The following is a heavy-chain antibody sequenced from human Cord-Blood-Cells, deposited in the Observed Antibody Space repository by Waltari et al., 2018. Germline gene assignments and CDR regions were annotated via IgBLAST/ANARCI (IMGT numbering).Heavy chain of an antibody. D-gene: IGHD3-10*01. CDR2: IYPGDSDT. V-gene: IGHV5-51*01. Sequence: EVQLVQSGAAGKKPGEALKIPCKGSGYSFTSYWIGWVRQMPGKGREWMGIIYPGDSDTRYSPSFQGQVTISADKSISTAYLQWSSLKASDTAMYYCARGVGYYYGSGSYYDAFDIWGQGTMVTVSS. CDR3: ARGVGYYYGSGSYYDAFDI. CDR1: GYSFTSYW. J-gene: IGHJ3*02.